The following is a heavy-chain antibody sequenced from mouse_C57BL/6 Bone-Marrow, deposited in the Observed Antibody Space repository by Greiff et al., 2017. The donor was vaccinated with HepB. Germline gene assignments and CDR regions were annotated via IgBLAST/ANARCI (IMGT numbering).Heavy chain of an antibody. D-gene: IGHD2-5*01. CDR3: ARAPYYSNYDWYFAV. J-gene: IGHJ1*03. CDR2: IYPGSGST. Sequence: QVQLQQPGAELVKPGASVKMSCKASGYTFTSYWITWVKQRPGQGLEWIGDIYPGSGSTNYNEKFKSKATLTVDTSSSTAYMQLSSLTSEDSAVYYCARAPYYSNYDWYFAVWGTGTTVTVSS. CDR1: GYTFTSYW. V-gene: IGHV1-55*01.